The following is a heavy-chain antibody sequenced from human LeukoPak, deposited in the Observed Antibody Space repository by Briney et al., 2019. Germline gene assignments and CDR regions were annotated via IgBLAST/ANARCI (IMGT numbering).Heavy chain of an antibody. CDR1: GFTFSSYA. Sequence: GSLRLSCAASGFTFSSYAMHWVRQPPGKGLEWIGEINHSGSTNYNPSLKSRVTISVDTSKNQFSLKLSSVTAADTAVYYCATVSGGEYYYYGMDVWGQGTTVTVSS. D-gene: IGHD2-15*01. J-gene: IGHJ6*02. V-gene: IGHV4-34*01. CDR2: INHSGST. CDR3: ATVSGGEYYYYGMDV.